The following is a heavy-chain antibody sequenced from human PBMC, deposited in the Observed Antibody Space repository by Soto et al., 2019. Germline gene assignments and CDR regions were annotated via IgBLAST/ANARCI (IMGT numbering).Heavy chain of an antibody. V-gene: IGHV3-73*01. CDR1: GFTFSGSA. CDR2: IRSKANSYAT. Sequence: EVQLVESGGGLVQPGGSLKLSCAASGFTFSGSAMHWVRQASGKGLEWVGRIRSKANSYATAYAASVKGRFTISRDDSKNTAYLQMNSLKTEDTAVYYCTRRTEDGLTPAIWGQGTMVTVSS. J-gene: IGHJ3*02. D-gene: IGHD2-15*01. CDR3: TRRTEDGLTPAI.